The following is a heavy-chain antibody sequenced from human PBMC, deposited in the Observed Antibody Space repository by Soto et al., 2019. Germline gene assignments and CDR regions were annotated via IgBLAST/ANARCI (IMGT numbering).Heavy chain of an antibody. D-gene: IGHD5-18*01. V-gene: IGHV3-23*01. CDR1: GFSFSSYA. CDR3: AKDRGFSRLGLDS. J-gene: IGHJ4*02. Sequence: DVQLLESGGGLVQPGGSLRLSCAASGFSFSSYAMSWVRQAPGKGLEWVSGIFGRGGSTNYADSVKGRFTISGDNSKNTLWLHMNSLRAEDTAVYYCAKDRGFSRLGLDSWGQGTVVTVS. CDR2: IFGRGGST.